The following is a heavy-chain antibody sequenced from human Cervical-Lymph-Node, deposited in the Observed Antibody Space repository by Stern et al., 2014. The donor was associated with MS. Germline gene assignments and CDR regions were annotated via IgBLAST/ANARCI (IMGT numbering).Heavy chain of an antibody. V-gene: IGHV1-18*01. J-gene: IGHJ6*02. CDR3: AREGADITRPYFYGMDV. D-gene: IGHD1-20*01. Sequence: VQLLESGAEVQKPGASVKVSCKASGYTFTTYGISWVRQAPGQGLEWMGWISAYNGDTNYAQQLQGRVTMTTDTSTSTAYMEVRSLRSDDTAVYYCAREGADITRPYFYGMDVWGQGTTVTVSS. CDR2: ISAYNGDT. CDR1: GYTFTTYG.